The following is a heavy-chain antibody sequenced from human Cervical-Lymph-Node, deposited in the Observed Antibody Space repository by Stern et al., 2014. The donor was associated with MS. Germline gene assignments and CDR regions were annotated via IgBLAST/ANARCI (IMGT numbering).Heavy chain of an antibody. V-gene: IGHV1-46*02. CDR2: INPSGAT. D-gene: IGHD2-15*01. CDR3: AVRYCSGGRCYSVPDV. CDR1: EYTPNNYL. Sequence: QVQLVESGSEVKKPGASVKVSCKASEYTPNNYLIHWVRQAPGQRPDWMGVINPSGATNYAQKVQDRVTMTTDASTSTFYMELSRLRSEDTAVYYCAVRYCSGGRCYSVPDVWGQGTTVIVSS. J-gene: IGHJ6*02.